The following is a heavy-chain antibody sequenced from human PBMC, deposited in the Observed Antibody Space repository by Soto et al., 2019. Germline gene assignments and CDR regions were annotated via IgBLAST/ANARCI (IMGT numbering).Heavy chain of an antibody. CDR3: ARFSTVTTFDY. CDR1: GGSISSYY. CDR2: IYYSGST. D-gene: IGHD4-17*01. Sequence: SETLSLTCTVSGGSISSYYWSWIRQPPGKGLEWIGYIYYSGSTNYNPSLKSRVTISVDTSKNQFSLKLSSVTAADTAVYYCARFSTVTTFDYWGQGTLVTVPQ. J-gene: IGHJ4*02. V-gene: IGHV4-59*01.